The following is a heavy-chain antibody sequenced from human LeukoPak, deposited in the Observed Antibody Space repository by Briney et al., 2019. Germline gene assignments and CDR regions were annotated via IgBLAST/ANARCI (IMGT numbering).Heavy chain of an antibody. J-gene: IGHJ5*02. CDR1: GFSFSGSP. Sequence: GGSLRLSCAAFGFSFSGSPIHWVRQASGKGLEWVGHIRSKANNYATVYGASMEAKFTISRDDSRSTAYLQMNSLKTEDTAIYYCYYEGSWGQGTLVTVSS. V-gene: IGHV3-73*01. D-gene: IGHD3-22*01. CDR2: IRSKANNYAT. CDR3: YYEGS.